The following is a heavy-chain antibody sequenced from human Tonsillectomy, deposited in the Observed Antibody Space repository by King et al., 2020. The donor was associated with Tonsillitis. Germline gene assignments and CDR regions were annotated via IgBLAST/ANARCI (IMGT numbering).Heavy chain of an antibody. CDR3: ARMREYGYSDWHFDL. Sequence: VTLKESGPALVKPTQSLTLTCTFSGFSLSTSGMSVSWIRQPPGKALEWLALIEWDDHKYYSTSLKTRLTISKDTSKNQVVLTMTNMEPVDTATYYCARMREYGYSDWHFDLWGRGNLVTVSS. CDR2: IEWDDHK. CDR1: GFSLSTSGMS. V-gene: IGHV2-70*01. D-gene: IGHD5-18*01. J-gene: IGHJ2*01.